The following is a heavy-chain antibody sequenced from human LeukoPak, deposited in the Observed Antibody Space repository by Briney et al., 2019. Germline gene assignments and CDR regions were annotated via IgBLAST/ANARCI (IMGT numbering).Heavy chain of an antibody. V-gene: IGHV4-61*01. Sequence: SQTLSLTCTVSGGSISSGSYYWSWIRQPPGKGLEWIGYIYYSGSTNYNPSLKSRVTISVDTSKNQFSLKLSSVTAADTAVYYCAREDYDSSGYPRFNYWGQGTLVTVSS. CDR1: GGSISSGSYY. CDR2: IYYSGST. CDR3: AREDYDSSGYPRFNY. D-gene: IGHD3-22*01. J-gene: IGHJ4*02.